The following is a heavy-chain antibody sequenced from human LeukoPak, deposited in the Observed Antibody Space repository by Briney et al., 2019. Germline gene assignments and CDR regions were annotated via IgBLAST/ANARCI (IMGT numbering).Heavy chain of an antibody. CDR3: VRVGSVAGSDYLDY. V-gene: IGHV3-72*01. D-gene: IGHD6-19*01. CDR1: GFPFRDHF. CDR2: SRNKAKSYTT. J-gene: IGHJ4*02. Sequence: EGPVTLSCLVSGFPFRDHFLAWVRQAPGKGRNGVGRSRNKAKSYTTEYAASVKGRFTISRDDSKNSLYLQMNSLKTEDTAVYYCVRVGSVAGSDYLDYWGQGTLVTVSS.